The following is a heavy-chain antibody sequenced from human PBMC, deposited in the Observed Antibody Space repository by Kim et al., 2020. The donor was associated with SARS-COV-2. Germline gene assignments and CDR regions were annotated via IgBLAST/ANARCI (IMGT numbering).Heavy chain of an antibody. CDR1: GYTFASYG. CDR2: ISTDSGET. Sequence: ASVKVSCKTSGYTFASYGISWVRQAPGQGLEWMGWISTDSGETNYAQKFQDRVALTTDTSTNTVFLELRSLRSDDTAVYYWARDWFCTGGSCSDNWGQGTMVSVSS. D-gene: IGHD2-8*02. CDR3: ARDWFCTGGSCSDN. J-gene: IGHJ3*02. V-gene: IGHV1-18*01.